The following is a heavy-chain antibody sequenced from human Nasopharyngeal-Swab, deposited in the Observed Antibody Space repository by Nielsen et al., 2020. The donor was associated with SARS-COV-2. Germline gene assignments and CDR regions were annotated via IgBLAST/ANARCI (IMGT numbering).Heavy chain of an antibody. CDR2: IYYSGST. CDR1: GGSISSGGYY. J-gene: IGHJ6*02. Sequence: SETLSLTCTVSGGSISSGGYYWSWIRQHPGKGLEWIGYIYYSGSTYYNPSLKSRVTISVDTSKNQFSLKLSSVTAADTAVYYCARGATIFGVVAYGMDVWGQGTTVTVS. V-gene: IGHV4-31*03. CDR3: ARGATIFGVVAYGMDV. D-gene: IGHD3-3*01.